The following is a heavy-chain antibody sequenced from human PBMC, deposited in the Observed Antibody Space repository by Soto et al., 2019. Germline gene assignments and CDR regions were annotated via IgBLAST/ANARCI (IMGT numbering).Heavy chain of an antibody. V-gene: IGHV3-30-3*01. Sequence: PGGSLRLSCAASGFTFSSYAMHWVRQAPGKGLEWVAVISYDGSNKYYADSVKGRFTISRDNSKNTLYLQMNSLRAEDTAVYYCARDLGGYCSSTSCYFSWFDPWGQGTLVTVS. CDR3: ARDLGGYCSSTSCYFSWFDP. D-gene: IGHD2-2*01. CDR2: ISYDGSNK. CDR1: GFTFSSYA. J-gene: IGHJ5*02.